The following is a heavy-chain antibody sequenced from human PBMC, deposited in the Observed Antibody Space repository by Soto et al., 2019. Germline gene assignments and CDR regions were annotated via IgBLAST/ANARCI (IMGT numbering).Heavy chain of an antibody. CDR1: GKAFTSFW. D-gene: IGHD3-22*01. V-gene: IGHV5-51*01. CDR2: IYPGDSDT. CDR3: AKQDDRGALEI. Sequence: SLKISCKISGKAFTSFWVVWVRQMPGRGLEWMGNIYPGDSDTRYTPPFQGQVTISADKSTNTAYLQWHSLQASDTALYYCAKQDDRGALEIWGQGTKVTVSS. J-gene: IGHJ3*02.